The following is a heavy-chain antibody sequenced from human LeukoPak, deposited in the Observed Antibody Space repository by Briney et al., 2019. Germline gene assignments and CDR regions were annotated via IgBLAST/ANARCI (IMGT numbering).Heavy chain of an antibody. V-gene: IGHV1-69*13. CDR2: FIPIFGTA. CDR3: ARYFDILTGYDY. J-gene: IGHJ4*02. D-gene: IGHD3-9*01. CDR1: GGTFSSYA. Sequence: SVKVSCKASGGTFSSYAINWVRQAPGQGLEWMGGFIPIFGTANFAQKFQGRVTITADESTSTAFMYLNSLRSDDTAVYYCARYFDILTGYDYWGQGTLVTVSS.